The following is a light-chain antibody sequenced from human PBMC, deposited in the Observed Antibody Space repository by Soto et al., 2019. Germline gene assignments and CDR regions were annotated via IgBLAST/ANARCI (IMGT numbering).Light chain of an antibody. V-gene: IGLV2-14*01. CDR3: TSFTSSTTYV. J-gene: IGLJ1*01. CDR1: SSDVGGYNY. CDR2: EVS. Sequence: QSVLTQPACVSGSPGQSITISCTGTSSDVGGYNYVCWYQHHPGKAPKLIISEVSNRPSGVSDRFSGSKSGNTASLTISGLQPEDEADYYCTSFTSSTTYVFGTGTKVTVL.